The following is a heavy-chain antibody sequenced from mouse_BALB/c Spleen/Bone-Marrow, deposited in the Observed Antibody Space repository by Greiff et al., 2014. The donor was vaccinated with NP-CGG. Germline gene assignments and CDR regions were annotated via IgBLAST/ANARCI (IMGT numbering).Heavy chain of an antibody. CDR2: INSNGGST. CDR3: ARGNYGNYVDYIDY. D-gene: IGHD2-1*01. CDR1: GFTFSSYG. Sequence: VQLQQSGGGLVQPGGSLKLSCAASGFTFSSYGMSWVRQTPDKRLELVASINSNGGSTYYPDSVKGRFTISRDNAKNTLSLQMSSLKSEDTAMYYCARGNYGNYVDYIDYWGQGTTLTVSS. V-gene: IGHV5-6-3*01. J-gene: IGHJ2*01.